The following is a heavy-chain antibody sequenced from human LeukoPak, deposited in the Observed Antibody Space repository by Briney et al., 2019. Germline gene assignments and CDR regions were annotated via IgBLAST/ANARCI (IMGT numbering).Heavy chain of an antibody. J-gene: IGHJ4*02. CDR2: ISSSSSTI. CDR3: ARSRLGPFDY. CDR1: GFTFSSYS. Sequence: GGSLRLSCAASGFTFSSYSMNWVRQAPGKGLEWVSYISSSSSTIYYADSVKGRFTISRDNAKNSLYLQMNSLRAEDTAVYYCARSRLGPFDYWGQGTLVTVSS. V-gene: IGHV3-48*01.